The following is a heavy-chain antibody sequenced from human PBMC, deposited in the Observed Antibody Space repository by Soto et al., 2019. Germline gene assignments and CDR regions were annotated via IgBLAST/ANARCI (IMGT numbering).Heavy chain of an antibody. J-gene: IGHJ5*02. V-gene: IGHV3-9*01. Sequence: EVQLVESGGGLVQPGRSLRLTCAVSGFSLDDYAMHWVRQAPGQGLEWVAGISWNSGSIGYADSVKGRFIISRDNGKKSLFLQMNSLRSEDTALYYCVKDIVRTTLMGGGFDPWGQGTQVTVSS. CDR1: GFSLDDYA. CDR2: ISWNSGSI. D-gene: IGHD3-16*01. CDR3: VKDIVRTTLMGGGFDP.